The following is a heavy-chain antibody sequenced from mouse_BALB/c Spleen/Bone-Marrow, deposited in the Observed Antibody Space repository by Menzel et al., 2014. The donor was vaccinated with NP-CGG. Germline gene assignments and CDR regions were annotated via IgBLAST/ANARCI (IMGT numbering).Heavy chain of an antibody. CDR1: GFNIKDTY. V-gene: IGHV14-3*02. CDR3: ARYLIFYDYDEAMDY. CDR2: IDPANGDT. Sequence: VQLQQSGAELVKPGASVKLSCTASGFNIKDTYMHWVKQRPEQGLEWIGRIDPANGDTKYDPKFQGRATITADTSSNTACLQLSSLTSEDTAVYYCARYLIFYDYDEAMDYWGQGTSVTVSS. J-gene: IGHJ4*01. D-gene: IGHD2-4*01.